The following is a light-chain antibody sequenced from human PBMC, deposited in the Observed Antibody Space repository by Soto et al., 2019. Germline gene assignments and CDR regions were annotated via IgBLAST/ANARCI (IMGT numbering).Light chain of an antibody. V-gene: IGKV3-15*01. CDR2: GAS. CDR3: QPYDKWPPLT. Sequence: EVVMTQSPATLSVSPGGRATLSCRASQSLSTNLAWYQHKPGQAPRLLIYGASTRATGIPAKFSGSGSGTEFTLTISSLQSEDFAVYYCQPYDKWPPLTFGGGTKVEIK. J-gene: IGKJ4*01. CDR1: QSLSTN.